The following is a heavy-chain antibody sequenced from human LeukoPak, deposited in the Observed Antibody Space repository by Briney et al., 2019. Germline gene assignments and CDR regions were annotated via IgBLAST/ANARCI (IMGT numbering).Heavy chain of an antibody. CDR3: ARIWFGEPEIDY. CDR2: INPNSGGT. Sequence: ASVKVSCKASGYTFTGYYMHWVRQAPGQGLEWMGWINPNSGGTNYAQKFQGRVTMTRDTSISTAYMELSRLRSDDTAVYYCARIWFGEPEIDYWGQGTLVTVSS. CDR1: GYTFTGYY. V-gene: IGHV1-2*02. D-gene: IGHD3-10*01. J-gene: IGHJ4*02.